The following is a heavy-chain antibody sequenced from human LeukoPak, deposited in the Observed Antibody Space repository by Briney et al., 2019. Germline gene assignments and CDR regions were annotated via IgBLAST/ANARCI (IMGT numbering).Heavy chain of an antibody. J-gene: IGHJ4*02. D-gene: IGHD6-13*01. CDR1: GFTFNNYA. CDR3: ARRSGSSWSSFDY. Sequence: GRSLRLSCAASGFTFNNYAMNWVRQAPGKGLEWVSGISGFGGSTYYAPSVKGRLTISRDNFGNMLYLRLDSLRVEDTAIYYCARRSGSSWSSFDYWGQGALVTVSS. V-gene: IGHV3-23*01. CDR2: ISGFGGST.